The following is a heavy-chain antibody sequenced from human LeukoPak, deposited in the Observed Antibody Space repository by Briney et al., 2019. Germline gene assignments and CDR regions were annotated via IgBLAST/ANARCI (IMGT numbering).Heavy chain of an antibody. J-gene: IGHJ4*02. CDR3: ARLSRMRATLSHFDY. CDR2: RYPGDSDT. Sequence: GESLKISCKGSGYSFSSYWIAWVRQMPGKRLEWMGIRYPGDSDTRYSPSFQGQVTISADKSIDTAYLQWSSLKASDTAMYYCARLSRMRATLSHFDYWGQGTLVTVSS. V-gene: IGHV5-51*01. CDR1: GYSFSSYW.